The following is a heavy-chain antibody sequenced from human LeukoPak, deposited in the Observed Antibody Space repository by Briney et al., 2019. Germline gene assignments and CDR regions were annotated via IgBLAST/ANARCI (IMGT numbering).Heavy chain of an antibody. D-gene: IGHD2-21*02. CDR3: ARDSSPYCGDDCYFDAFDL. CDR1: EFTFGSYW. CDR2: INRDGSKN. J-gene: IGHJ3*01. Sequence: PGGSLRLSCAASEFTFGSYWMTWVRQAPGKGLEGVANINRDGSKNHFVDSVKGRFTISRDNAKNFLYLQMNSLRAEDTAVYFCARDSSPYCGDDCYFDAFDLWGQGTMVTVSS. V-gene: IGHV3-7*03.